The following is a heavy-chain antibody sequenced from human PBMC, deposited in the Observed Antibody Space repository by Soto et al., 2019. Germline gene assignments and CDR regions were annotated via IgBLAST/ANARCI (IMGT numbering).Heavy chain of an antibody. Sequence: SETLSLTCTVSGGSISSYYWSWIRQPPGKGLEWIGYIYYSGSTNYNPSLKSRVTMSVDTSKKQFSLKLRSVTAADTAVYYCGRDGTKTLRDWFDPCGQGISVTVSS. D-gene: IGHD1-1*01. CDR2: IYYSGST. V-gene: IGHV4-59*12. CDR3: GRDGTKTLRDWFDP. J-gene: IGHJ5*02. CDR1: GGSISSYY.